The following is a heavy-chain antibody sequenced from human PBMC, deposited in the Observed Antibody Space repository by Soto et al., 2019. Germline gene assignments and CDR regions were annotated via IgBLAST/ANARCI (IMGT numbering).Heavy chain of an antibody. CDR3: TTDWGSGTHYARAFDV. Sequence: EVLLVESGGGLVKPGGSLRLSCAASGFAFKYARMTWVRQAPGKGLEWVGHIRSNIDGATTAYAAPVKGRFTISRDESKNTVDLQMNSLITEDTAVYYCTTDWGSGTHYARAFDVWAKGQWSPSLQ. D-gene: IGHD3-16*01. CDR2: IRSNIDGATT. J-gene: IGHJ3*01. CDR1: GFAFKYAR. V-gene: IGHV3-15*01.